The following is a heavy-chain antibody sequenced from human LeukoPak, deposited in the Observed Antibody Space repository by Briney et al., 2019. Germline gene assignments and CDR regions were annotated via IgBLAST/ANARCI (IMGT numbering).Heavy chain of an antibody. D-gene: IGHD6-13*01. V-gene: IGHV3-30-3*01. CDR2: ISYDGSNK. CDR3: ARGSGIAAAGLNRFDP. CDR1: GFTFSSYA. J-gene: IGHJ5*02. Sequence: GGSLRLSCAASGFTFSSYAMHWVRQAPGKGLEWVAVISYDGSNKYYADSVKGRFTISRDNSKNTLYLQMNSLRAEDTAVYYCARGSGIAAAGLNRFDPWGQGTLVTVSS.